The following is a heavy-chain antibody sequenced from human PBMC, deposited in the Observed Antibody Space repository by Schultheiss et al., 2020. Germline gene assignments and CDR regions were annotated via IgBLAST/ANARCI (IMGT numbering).Heavy chain of an antibody. V-gene: IGHV4-59*01. J-gene: IGHJ5*02. Sequence: SETLSLTCTVSGGSISSFYWSWIRQPPGKGLEWIGYISNSGSTNYNPSLKGRVTISRDTSANQFSLKLSSVTAADTAVYYCARAGGRGITTPVGWFDPWGQGTLVTGSS. CDR2: ISNSGST. CDR1: GGSISSFY. D-gene: IGHD3-3*01. CDR3: ARAGGRGITTPVGWFDP.